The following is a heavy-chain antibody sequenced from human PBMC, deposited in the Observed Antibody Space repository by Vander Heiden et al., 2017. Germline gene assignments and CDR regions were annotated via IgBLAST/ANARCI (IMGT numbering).Heavy chain of an antibody. Sequence: QVQLVESGGGVIQPGGSLRLSCSASGFTSSTSGMHWARQVPGKGLEWVAVFWYDGSLTFYRDSVKGRFFISRDNSENTLHLQMNSLRVEDTAVYFCARAAGANHAYFEYWGQGNLVTVSS. CDR1: GFTSSTSG. D-gene: IGHD1-26*01. CDR2: FWYDGSLT. V-gene: IGHV3-33*01. CDR3: ARAAGANHAYFEY. J-gene: IGHJ4*02.